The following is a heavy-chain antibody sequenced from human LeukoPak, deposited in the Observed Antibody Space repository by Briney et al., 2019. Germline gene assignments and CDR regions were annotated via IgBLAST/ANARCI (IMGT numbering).Heavy chain of an antibody. CDR2: ISYDGSNK. Sequence: PGRSLRLSRAASGFTFSSYGMHWVRQAPGKGLEWVAVISYDGSNKYYADSVKGRFTISRDNSKNTLYLQMNSLRAEDTAVYYCAKDEPRAVAGTGIDYWGQGTLVTVSS. CDR1: GFTFSSYG. V-gene: IGHV3-30*18. D-gene: IGHD6-19*01. CDR3: AKDEPRAVAGTGIDY. J-gene: IGHJ4*02.